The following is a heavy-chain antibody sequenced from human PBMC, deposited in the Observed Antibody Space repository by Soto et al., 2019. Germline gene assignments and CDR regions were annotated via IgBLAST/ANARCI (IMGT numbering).Heavy chain of an antibody. Sequence: GGSLRLSCAASGFTFNSYGIHWVRQAPGKGLEWVAVISHDGSKTNYADSVKGRFTISRDNSKDTVYLQMNSLRAADTAVYYCARRYGDYFDFWGQGTLVTVSS. J-gene: IGHJ4*02. CDR1: GFTFNSYG. CDR3: ARRYGDYFDF. CDR2: ISHDGSKT. D-gene: IGHD4-17*01. V-gene: IGHV3-30*03.